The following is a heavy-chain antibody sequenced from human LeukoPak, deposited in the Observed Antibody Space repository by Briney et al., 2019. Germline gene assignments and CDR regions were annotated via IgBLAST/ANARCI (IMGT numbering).Heavy chain of an antibody. CDR3: ARSGCKDYYYYMDV. J-gene: IGHJ6*03. CDR2: INPNSGGT. Sequence: ASVKVSCKASGYTFTGYYMHWVRQAPGQGLEWMGWINPNSGGTNYAQKFQGRVTMTRDTSISTAYMELSRLRSDDTAVYYCARSGCKDYYYYMDVWGKGTTVTISS. D-gene: IGHD6-25*01. CDR1: GYTFTGYY. V-gene: IGHV1-2*02.